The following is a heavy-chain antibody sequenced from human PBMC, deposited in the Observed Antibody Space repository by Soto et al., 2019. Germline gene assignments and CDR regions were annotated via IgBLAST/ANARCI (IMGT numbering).Heavy chain of an antibody. J-gene: IGHJ1*01. CDR3: ARTVRFGLPFQH. D-gene: IGHD3-3*01. CDR2: INHSGST. Sequence: SETLSLTCAVYGGSFSGYYWSWIRQPPGKGLEWIGEINHSGSTNYNPSLKSRVTISVDTSKNQFSLKLSSVTAADTAVYYCARTVRFGLPFQHWGQGTLVTVSS. V-gene: IGHV4-34*01. CDR1: GGSFSGYY.